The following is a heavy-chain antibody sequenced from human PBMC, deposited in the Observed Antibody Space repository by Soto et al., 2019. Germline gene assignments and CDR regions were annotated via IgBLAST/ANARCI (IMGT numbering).Heavy chain of an antibody. D-gene: IGHD3-9*01. Sequence: PGGSLRLSCAASGFTFSSYAMSWVRQAPGKGLEWVSAISGSGGSTYYADSVKGRFTISRDNSKNTLYLQMNSLRAEDTAVYYCAKDRPLLRYFDRGYYYGMDVWGQGTTVTVSS. CDR2: ISGSGGST. V-gene: IGHV3-23*01. J-gene: IGHJ6*02. CDR3: AKDRPLLRYFDRGYYYGMDV. CDR1: GFTFSSYA.